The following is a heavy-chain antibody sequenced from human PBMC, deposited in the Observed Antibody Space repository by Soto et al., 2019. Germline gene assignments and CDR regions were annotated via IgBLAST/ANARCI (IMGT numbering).Heavy chain of an antibody. Sequence: SVKVSCKASGGTFSNYAINWVRQAPGQGLEWMGGIIPIFGTTNYAQKFQGRVTITADESTSTAYMELSSLRSEDTAVYYCAPDVTMIRGLTSIGYKWFDPWGQGTLVTVSS. V-gene: IGHV1-69*13. CDR3: APDVTMIRGLTSIGYKWFDP. J-gene: IGHJ5*02. D-gene: IGHD3-10*01. CDR1: GGTFSNYA. CDR2: IIPIFGTT.